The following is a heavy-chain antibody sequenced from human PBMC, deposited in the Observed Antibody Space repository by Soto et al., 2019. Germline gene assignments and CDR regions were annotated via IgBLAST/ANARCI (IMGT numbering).Heavy chain of an antibody. CDR1: GYTFTSYG. CDR2: ISAYNGNT. V-gene: IGHV1-18*01. CDR3: ARGWATTRRGRNDAFDI. Sequence: ASVKVSCKASGYTFTSYGISWVRQAPGQGLEWMGWISAYNGNTNYAQKLQGRVTMTTDTSTSTAYMELGSLRSDDTAVYYCARGWATTRRGRNDAFDIWGQGTMVTVSS. D-gene: IGHD4-4*01. J-gene: IGHJ3*02.